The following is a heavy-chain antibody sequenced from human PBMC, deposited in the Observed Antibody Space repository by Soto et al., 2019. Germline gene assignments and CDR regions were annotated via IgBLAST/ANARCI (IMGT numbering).Heavy chain of an antibody. J-gene: IGHJ3*02. CDR2: IRSKAYGGTT. D-gene: IGHD3-22*01. V-gene: IGHV3-49*04. CDR1: GFTFGDYA. CDR3: TTEGENYYDSSGYLYDAFDI. Sequence: HPGGSLRLSCTASGFTFGDYAMSWVRQAPGKGLEWVGFIRSKAYGGTTEYAASVKGRFTISRDDSKSIAYLQMNSLKTEDTAVYYCTTEGENYYDSSGYLYDAFDIWGQGTMVTVSS.